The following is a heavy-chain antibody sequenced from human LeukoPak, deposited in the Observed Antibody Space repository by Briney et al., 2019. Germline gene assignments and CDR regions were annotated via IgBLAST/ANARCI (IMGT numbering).Heavy chain of an antibody. CDR3: ARDHLADILTGYYLPHH. CDR2: INPSGGST. V-gene: IGHV1-46*01. J-gene: IGHJ5*02. D-gene: IGHD3-9*01. Sequence: GASVKVSCKASGYTFTSYYMHWVRQAPGQGLEWMGIINPSGGSTSYAQKFQGRVTMTRDTSTSTVYMELSSLRSEDTAVYYCARDHLADILTGYYLPHHWGQGTLVTVSS. CDR1: GYTFTSYY.